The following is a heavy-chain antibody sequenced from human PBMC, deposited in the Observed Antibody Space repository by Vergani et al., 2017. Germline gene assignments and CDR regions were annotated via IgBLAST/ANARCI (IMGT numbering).Heavy chain of an antibody. D-gene: IGHD2-2*02. CDR2: IIPILGIA. V-gene: IGHV1-69*09. Sequence: QVQLVQSGAEVKKPGSSVKVSCKASGGTFSSYAISWVRQAPGQGLEWMGRIIPILGIANYAQKFQGRVTITADKSTSTAYMELSSLRSEDTAVYYCASCSTSCYRGLDYWGQGTLVTVSS. CDR3: ASCSTSCYRGLDY. J-gene: IGHJ4*02. CDR1: GGTFSSYA.